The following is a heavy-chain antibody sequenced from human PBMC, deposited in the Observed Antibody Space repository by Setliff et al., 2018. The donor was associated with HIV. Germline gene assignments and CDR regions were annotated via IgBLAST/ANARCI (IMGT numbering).Heavy chain of an antibody. CDR2: SNTGNGNT. CDR3: ARVSEETYSDFWSGYYPFDI. V-gene: IGHV1-3*04. Sequence: ASVKVSCKASGYTFTSYAIHWVRQAPGQGLEWMGWSNTGNGNTKYSQKLQGRITITRDSSASTAYMELSRLRSDDTAVYYCARVSEETYSDFWSGYYPFDIWGQGTMVTVSS. J-gene: IGHJ3*02. CDR1: GYTFTSYA. D-gene: IGHD3-3*01.